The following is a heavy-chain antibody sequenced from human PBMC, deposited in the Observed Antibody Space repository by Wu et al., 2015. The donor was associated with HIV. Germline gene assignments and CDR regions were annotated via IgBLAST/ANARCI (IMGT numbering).Heavy chain of an antibody. Sequence: QVQLVQSGTEMKKSGASVKVSCQTSGYTFTGYYIHWVRQAPGQGLEWMGWINPDSGDTKFAQTFQGRITMTRDTSTTTVNLVLASLKSNDTATYYCARDWQFQVTFGDYYMDIWGNGTTVIVS. J-gene: IGHJ6*03. D-gene: IGHD3-3*01. CDR2: INPDSGDT. CDR1: GYTFTGYY. CDR3: ARDWQFQVTFGDYYMDI. V-gene: IGHV1-2*02.